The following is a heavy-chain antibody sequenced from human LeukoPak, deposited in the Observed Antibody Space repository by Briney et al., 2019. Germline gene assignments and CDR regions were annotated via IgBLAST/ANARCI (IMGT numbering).Heavy chain of an antibody. J-gene: IGHJ4*02. CDR3: ARDKAAVGNDY. CDR2: ISTNGDRT. V-gene: IGHV3-64*01. Sequence: GGSPRLSCAASGFTFSSYAMHWVRQAPGKGLEYVSVISTNGDRTYYANSVKGRFTISRDNSKNTLYLQMGSLRPEDMAVYYCARDKAAVGNDYWGLGTLVTVSS. D-gene: IGHD6-13*01. CDR1: GFTFSSYA.